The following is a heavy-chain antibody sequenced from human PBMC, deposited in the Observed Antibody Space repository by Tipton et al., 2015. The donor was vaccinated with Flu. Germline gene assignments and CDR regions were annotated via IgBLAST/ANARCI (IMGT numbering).Heavy chain of an antibody. D-gene: IGHD4-17*01. V-gene: IGHV4-34*01. Sequence: LRLSCAVYGGPFSGYYWSWIRQPPGKGLEWIGEINHSGSTNYNPSLKSRVTISVDTSKNQFSLKLSSVTAADTAVYYCARGPVNSTLWFDPWGQGTLVTVSS. CDR3: ARGPVNSTLWFDP. CDR1: GGPFSGYY. CDR2: INHSGST. J-gene: IGHJ5*02.